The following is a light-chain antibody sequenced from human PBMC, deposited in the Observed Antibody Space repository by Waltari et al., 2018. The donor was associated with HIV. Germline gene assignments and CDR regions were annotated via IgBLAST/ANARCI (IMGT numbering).Light chain of an antibody. V-gene: IGLV3-21*02. CDR1: NIGSKS. CDR3: QVWDSASDWV. Sequence: SYLLTQAPSVSVAPGQTARIPCGGNNIGSKSVHWYRQKSGQAPVLVVYEDSDRPSGIPERCSGSNSGHTATLTISRVEAGDEADYHCQVWDSASDWVFGGGTKLTVL. J-gene: IGLJ3*02. CDR2: EDS.